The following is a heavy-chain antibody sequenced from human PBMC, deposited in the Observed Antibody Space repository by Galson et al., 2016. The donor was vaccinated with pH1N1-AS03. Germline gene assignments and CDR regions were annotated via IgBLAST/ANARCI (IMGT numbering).Heavy chain of an antibody. CDR1: GGTFGSYA. D-gene: IGHD1-26*01. CDR2: VIPIFGTR. J-gene: IGHJ4*02. V-gene: IGHV1-69*13. Sequence: SVKVSCKASGGTFGSYAVSWVRLAPGQGLEWMGGVIPIFGTRHYAQRFQGRVTITADESTTTASMELSSLCFEDTAMYYCARDVSGSYGLDYWGQGTQVTVSS. CDR3: ARDVSGSYGLDY.